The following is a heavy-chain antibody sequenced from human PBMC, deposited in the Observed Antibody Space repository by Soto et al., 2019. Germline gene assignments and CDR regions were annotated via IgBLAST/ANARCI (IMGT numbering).Heavy chain of an antibody. CDR3: ARDLSYCGGDCSSAGAFDI. CDR2: ISAYNGNT. V-gene: IGHV1-18*01. D-gene: IGHD2-21*02. CDR1: GYTFTSYG. J-gene: IGHJ3*02. Sequence: ASVKVSCKASGYTFTSYGISWVRQAPGQGLEWMGWISAYNGNTNYVQKLQGRVTMTTDTSTSTAYMELRSLRSEDTAVYYCARDLSYCGGDCSSAGAFDICGQGTMVTVSS.